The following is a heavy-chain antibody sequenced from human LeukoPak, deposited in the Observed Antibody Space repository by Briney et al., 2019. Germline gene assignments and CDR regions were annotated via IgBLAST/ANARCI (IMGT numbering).Heavy chain of an antibody. CDR1: GYTFTSYG. V-gene: IGHV1-18*01. J-gene: IGHJ4*02. Sequence: ASVKVSCKASGYTFTSYGISWVRQAPGQGLEWMGWISAYNGSTNYAQKLQGRVNMTTDTSTSTAYMELRSLRSDDTAVYYCARSYYYGSGSYYNGALFDYWGQGTLVTVSS. CDR3: ARSYYYGSGSYYNGALFDY. D-gene: IGHD3-10*01. CDR2: ISAYNGST.